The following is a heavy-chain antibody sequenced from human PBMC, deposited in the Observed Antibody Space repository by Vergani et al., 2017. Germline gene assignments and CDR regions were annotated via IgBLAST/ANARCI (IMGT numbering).Heavy chain of an antibody. Sequence: DVHLAESGGGFFQPGGSLRLSCSASGFSFNSYWMHWVRQVPGKGLLWVSRIKSDGSITAYADSVKGRFTISRDNAQNTLYLQMNSLRAEDTAMYYCARDLRLMYNRFDPWGQGTLVTVSS. V-gene: IGHV3-74*03. CDR3: ARDLRLMYNRFDP. CDR2: IKSDGSIT. J-gene: IGHJ5*02. D-gene: IGHD3-3*01. CDR1: GFSFNSYW.